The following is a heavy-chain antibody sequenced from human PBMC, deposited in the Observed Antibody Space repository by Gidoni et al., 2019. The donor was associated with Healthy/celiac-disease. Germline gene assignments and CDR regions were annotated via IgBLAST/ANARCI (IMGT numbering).Heavy chain of an antibody. CDR1: GGSISSYY. J-gene: IGHJ3*02. CDR2: IYYSGST. Sequence: QVQLQESGPGLVKPSETLCLTCTVSGGSISSYYWSWIRQPPGKGLEWIGYIYYSGSTNYNPSLKSRVTISVDTSKNQFSLKLSSVTAADTAVYYCARDPYCGGDCARVGAFDIWGQGTMVTVSS. V-gene: IGHV4-59*01. CDR3: ARDPYCGGDCARVGAFDI. D-gene: IGHD2-21*02.